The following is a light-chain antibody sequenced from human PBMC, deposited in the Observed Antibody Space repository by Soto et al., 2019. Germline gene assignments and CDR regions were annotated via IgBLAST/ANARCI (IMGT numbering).Light chain of an antibody. Sequence: QSALTQPASVSGSPGQSITISCTGTSSDVASYDYVSWYQQHPGKAPKLMIYEVSNRPSGVSNRFSGSKSGNTASLTISGLQAEDEADYYCSSYTSRSTYGLGTGTKVTVL. CDR3: SSYTSRSTYG. CDR2: EVS. CDR1: SSDVASYDY. J-gene: IGLJ1*01. V-gene: IGLV2-14*01.